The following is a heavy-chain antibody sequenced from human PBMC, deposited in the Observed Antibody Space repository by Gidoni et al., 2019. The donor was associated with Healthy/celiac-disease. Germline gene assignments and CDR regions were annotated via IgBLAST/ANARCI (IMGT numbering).Heavy chain of an antibody. CDR1: GGSFSGYY. D-gene: IGHD6-19*01. Sequence: QVQLQQWGAGLLKPSETLSLTCAVYGGSFSGYYWSWIRQPPGKGLEWIGEINHSGSTNYNPSLKSRVTISVDTSKNQFSLKLSSVTAADTAVYYCARGGWQWLVRRDFDYWGQGTLVTVSS. V-gene: IGHV4-34*01. CDR3: ARGGWQWLVRRDFDY. CDR2: INHSGST. J-gene: IGHJ4*02.